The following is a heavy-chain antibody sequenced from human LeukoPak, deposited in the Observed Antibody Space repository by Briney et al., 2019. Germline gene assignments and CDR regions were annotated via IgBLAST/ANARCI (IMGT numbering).Heavy chain of an antibody. J-gene: IGHJ4*02. CDR3: AKSVSLVRRGGYFDY. CDR2: ISGSGGST. Sequence: PGGSLRLSCAASGFSFSSYAMSWVRQAPGKGLEWVSAISGSGGSTYYADSVKGRFTISRDNSKNTLYLQMNSLRAEDTAVYYCAKSVSLVRRGGYFDYWGQGTLVTVSS. CDR1: GFSFSSYA. D-gene: IGHD6-6*01. V-gene: IGHV3-23*01.